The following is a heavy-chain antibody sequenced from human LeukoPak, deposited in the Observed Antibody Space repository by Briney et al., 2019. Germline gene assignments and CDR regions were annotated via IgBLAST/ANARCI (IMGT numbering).Heavy chain of an antibody. V-gene: IGHV5-51*01. CDR1: GNSFTSYW. Sequence: GESLKISCKGSGNSFTSYWIGWVRQMPGKGLEWMGIIYPGDSDTRYSPSFQGQVTISADKSISTAYLQWSSLKASDTAMYYCATTSDSSGVAFDYWGQGTLVTVSS. D-gene: IGHD3-22*01. J-gene: IGHJ4*02. CDR3: ATTSDSSGVAFDY. CDR2: IYPGDSDT.